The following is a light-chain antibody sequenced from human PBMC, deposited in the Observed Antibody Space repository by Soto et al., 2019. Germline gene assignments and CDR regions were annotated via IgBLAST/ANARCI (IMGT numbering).Light chain of an antibody. CDR1: QNIYSN. J-gene: IGKJ1*01. V-gene: IGKV3-15*01. CDR2: RAS. Sequence: IMMTQSPATLSVSPGERATLSCRASQNIYSNVAWYQQRPGQAPRLLIYRASTRAPGIPARFSGSGSGTEFTLTISSLQPDDFATYYCQHYNSYSEAFGQGTKVDIK. CDR3: QHYNSYSEA.